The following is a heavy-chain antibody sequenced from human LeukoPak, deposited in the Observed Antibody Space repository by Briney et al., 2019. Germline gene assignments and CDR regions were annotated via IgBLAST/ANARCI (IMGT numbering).Heavy chain of an antibody. D-gene: IGHD3-22*01. J-gene: IGHJ1*01. CDR2: IVVGSGNT. Sequence: SVKVSCKASGFTFTSSAVQWVRQARGQRLEWIGWIVVGSGNTNYAQKFQERVTITRDMSTSTAYMELSSLRSEDTAVYYCARVPLSDSSGHYYPHWGQGTLVTVSS. V-gene: IGHV1-58*01. CDR3: ARVPLSDSSGHYYPH. CDR1: GFTFTSSA.